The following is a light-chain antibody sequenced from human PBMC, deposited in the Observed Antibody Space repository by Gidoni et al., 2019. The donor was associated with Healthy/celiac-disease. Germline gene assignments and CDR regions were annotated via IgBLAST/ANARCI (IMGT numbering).Light chain of an antibody. J-gene: IGLJ1*01. Sequence: QSALTQPASVSGSPGPSITISCTGTSSDVGGYNYVSWYQQHPGKAPKLMIYEVSNRPSGVSNRFSGSKSGNTASLTISGLQAEDEADYYCSSYTSSSTLGVFGTGTKVTVL. CDR3: SSYTSSSTLGV. CDR1: SSDVGGYNY. V-gene: IGLV2-14*01. CDR2: EVS.